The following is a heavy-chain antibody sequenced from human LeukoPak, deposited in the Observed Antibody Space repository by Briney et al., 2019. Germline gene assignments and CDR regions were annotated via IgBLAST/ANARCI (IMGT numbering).Heavy chain of an antibody. CDR1: GFTLSTYG. CDR2: ISSDGSNK. V-gene: IGHV3-30*03. CDR3: ARGHYDFWSGYQAALQY. J-gene: IGHJ4*02. Sequence: GRSLRLSCAASGFTLSTYGMHWVRQAPGKGLEWVAVISSDGSNKFYADSVKGRFTISRDGSKNTLYLQMNSLRAEDTAVYYCARGHYDFWSGYQAALQYWGQGTLVTVSS. D-gene: IGHD3-3*01.